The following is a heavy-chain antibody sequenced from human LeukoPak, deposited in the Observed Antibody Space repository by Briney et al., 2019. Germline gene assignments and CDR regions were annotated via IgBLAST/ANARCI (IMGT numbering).Heavy chain of an antibody. J-gene: IGHJ6*02. CDR3: ARVQGKDVLLWFGELYSTPYYYYGMDV. V-gene: IGHV3-21*01. D-gene: IGHD3-10*01. CDR1: AFTLSSYS. CDR2: ISSSSSYI. Sequence: RGSLRLSCAPSAFTLSSYSMNWVSQAPGNGLEWVSSISSSSSYIYYADSVKGRFTISRDNAKNSLYLQMNSLRAEDTAVYYCARVQGKDVLLWFGELYSTPYYYYGMDVWVQGTTVSVSS.